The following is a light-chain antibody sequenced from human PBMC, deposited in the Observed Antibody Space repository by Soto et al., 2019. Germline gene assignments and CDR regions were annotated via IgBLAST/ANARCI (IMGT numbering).Light chain of an antibody. V-gene: IGKV3-15*01. CDR2: GAS. J-gene: IGKJ1*01. CDR3: QQYNNWLRT. CDR1: QSVSSN. Sequence: EIVMTQSPATLSVSPGERATLSFRSSQSVSSNLAWYQQKPGQAPRLLIYGASTRATGIPARFSGSGSGTEFTLTISSLQSEDFAVYYCQQYNNWLRTFGQGTKVDIK.